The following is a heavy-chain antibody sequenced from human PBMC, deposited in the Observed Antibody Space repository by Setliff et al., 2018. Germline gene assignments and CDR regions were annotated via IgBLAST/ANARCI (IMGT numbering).Heavy chain of an antibody. J-gene: IGHJ5*02. CDR3: ARDRGGTAIANWFDR. CDR1: GGTFSSYA. D-gene: IGHD3-10*01. CDR2: IIPIFGTA. Sequence: RASVKVSCKASGGTFSSYAISWVRQAPGQGLEWMGGIIPIFGTANYAQKFQGRVTITADESTSTAYMELSSLRSEDSAVYYCARDRGGTAIANWFDRWGQGTLVTVSS. V-gene: IGHV1-69*13.